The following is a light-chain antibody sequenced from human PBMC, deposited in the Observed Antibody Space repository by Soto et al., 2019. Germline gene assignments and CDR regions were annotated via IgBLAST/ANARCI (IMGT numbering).Light chain of an antibody. V-gene: IGKV3-15*01. J-gene: IGKJ4*01. CDR3: QQFSSYPLT. CDR1: QSVSSN. CDR2: GAS. Sequence: IVMTQSPATLSVSPGERATLSCRASQSVSSNLAWYQQKPGQAPRLLIYGASTRATGIPARFSGSGSGTEFTLTISSLQSEDSAVYYCQQFSSYPLTFGGGTRWIS.